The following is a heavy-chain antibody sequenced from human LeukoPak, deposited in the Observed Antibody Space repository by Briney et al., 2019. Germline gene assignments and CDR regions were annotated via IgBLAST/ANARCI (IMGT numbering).Heavy chain of an antibody. V-gene: IGHV3-21*01. CDR3: ARDGQYYDFWSGYLPKYYYYYYYMGV. CDR1: GFTFSSYS. CDR2: ISRSSSYI. Sequence: PEGSLRLSCAASGFTFSSYSMNWVRQAPGKGLEWVSSISRSSSYIYYVESVKGRFTISRDNVKNSLYLQMDSLRADDTAVYYCARDGQYYDFWSGYLPKYYYYYYYMGVWGKGTTVTVSS. D-gene: IGHD3-3*01. J-gene: IGHJ6*03.